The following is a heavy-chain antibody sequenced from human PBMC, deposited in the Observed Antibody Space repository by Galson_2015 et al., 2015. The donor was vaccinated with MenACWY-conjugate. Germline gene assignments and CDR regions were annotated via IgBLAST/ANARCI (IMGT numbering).Heavy chain of an antibody. CDR2: IDPVNSNI. V-gene: IGHV5-51*01. CDR3: ARHPPGGRGMDV. CDR1: ESSFTSYW. Sequence: QSGAEVKKPGESLKISCKGSESSFTSYWIAWVRQMPGKGLQWMGLIDPVNSNIRYSPSFQGQVTISADESISTAYLQWSSLKASDTATYYCARHPPGGRGMDVWGRGTTVTVSS. J-gene: IGHJ6*02. D-gene: IGHD1-26*01.